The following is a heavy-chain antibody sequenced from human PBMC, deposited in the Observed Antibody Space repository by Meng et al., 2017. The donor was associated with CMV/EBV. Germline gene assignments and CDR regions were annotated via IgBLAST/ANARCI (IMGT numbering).Heavy chain of an antibody. J-gene: IGHJ4*02. V-gene: IGHV3-15*01. CDR1: GFAFTIAG. CDR3: TTLLRGF. D-gene: IGHD2-15*01. Sequence: RLSCAASGFAFTIAGMAWVRQASGKGLEWIGRIKSTIDGGKIDYAAPVRGRFAISRDDSKATVYLQIDTLGIEDTGMYYCTTLLRGFWGQGTLVTVSS. CDR2: IKSTIDGGKI.